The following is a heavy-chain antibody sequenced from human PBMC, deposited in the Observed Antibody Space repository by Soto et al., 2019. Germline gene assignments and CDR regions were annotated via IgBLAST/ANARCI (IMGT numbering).Heavy chain of an antibody. D-gene: IGHD3-10*01. Sequence: EVQLSESGGGLVQPGGSLTLSCAASGFTFSNYAMSWVRQAPGKGLGWVSAISGGGISTYYADSGRGRFTISRDNSRNTLYLRMNRLRAEDTAVYYCARDAISMVRGTNNWFDPWGQGTLVTVSS. CDR2: ISGGGIST. J-gene: IGHJ5*02. CDR1: GFTFSNYA. CDR3: ARDAISMVRGTNNWFDP. V-gene: IGHV3-23*01.